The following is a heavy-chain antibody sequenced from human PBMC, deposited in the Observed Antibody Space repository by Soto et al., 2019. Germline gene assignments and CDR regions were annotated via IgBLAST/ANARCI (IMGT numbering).Heavy chain of an antibody. V-gene: IGHV1-18*04. Sequence: ASVKVSCKASGYTFTSYGISWVRQAPGQGLEWMGWISAYNGNTNYAQKLQGRVTMTTDTSTSTAYMELRSLRSDDTAVYYCARGGPTVGCLHHDVWDYLGQGTLVTVSS. CDR2: ISAYNGNT. CDR1: GYTFTSYG. CDR3: ARGGPTVGCLHHDVWDY. D-gene: IGHD3-16*01. J-gene: IGHJ4*02.